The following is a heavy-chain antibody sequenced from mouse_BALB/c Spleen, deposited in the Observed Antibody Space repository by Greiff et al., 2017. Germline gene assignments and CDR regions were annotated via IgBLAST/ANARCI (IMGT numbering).Heavy chain of an antibody. J-gene: IGHJ4*01. V-gene: IGHV5-17*02. CDR2: ISSGSSTI. CDR1: GFTFSSFG. D-gene: IGHD2-4*01. CDR3: ARGGLRRGYAMDY. Sequence: EVKVVESGGGLVQPGGSRKLSCAASGFTFSSFGMHWVRQAPEKGLEWVAYISSGSSTIYYADTVKGRFTISRDNPKNTLFLQMTSLRSEDTAMYYCARGGLRRGYAMDYWGQGTSVTVSS.